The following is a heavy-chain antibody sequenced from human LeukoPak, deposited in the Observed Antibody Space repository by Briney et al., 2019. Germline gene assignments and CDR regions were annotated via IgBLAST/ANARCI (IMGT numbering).Heavy chain of an antibody. CDR3: AREYCSGGGRYERQYYFNY. CDR1: GFTVSSNS. D-gene: IGHD2-15*01. Sequence: GGSLRLSCAVSGFTVSSNSMSWVRQAPGKGLVWVSLVYSGGGTDYAASVKGRLTISRDNSKHTLKLGKNSLGVENTHVYNCAREYCSGGGRYERQYYFNYWGEGAMVTDSS. CDR2: VYSGGGT. V-gene: IGHV3-53*01. J-gene: IGHJ4*02.